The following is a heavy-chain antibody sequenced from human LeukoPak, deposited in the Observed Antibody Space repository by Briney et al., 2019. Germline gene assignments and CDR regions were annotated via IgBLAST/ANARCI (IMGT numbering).Heavy chain of an antibody. CDR1: GYSFTSYW. V-gene: IGHV5-51*01. CDR2: IYPGDSDT. D-gene: IGHD3-3*01. J-gene: IGHJ6*02. CDR3: ARQEGFDFWSGFYTGYYSGMDV. Sequence: GESLKISCKVSGYSFTSYWIGWVRQMPGKGLEWMGIIYPGDSDTRYSPSFQGQVTISADTSTSTAYLQWSSLKASDTGMYYCARQEGFDFWSGFYTGYYSGMDVWGQGTTVTVSS.